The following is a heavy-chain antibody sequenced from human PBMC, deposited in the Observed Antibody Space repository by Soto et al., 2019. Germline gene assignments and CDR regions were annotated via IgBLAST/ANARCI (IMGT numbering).Heavy chain of an antibody. CDR3: AAELDFGKLSVV. D-gene: IGHD3-10*01. CDR1: GDTFKNYV. CDR2: TIPLFGTT. Sequence: QVQLVQSGVEVKKPGSSVRVSCTASGDTFKNYVISWVRQAPGQGLEWMGGTIPLFGTTDYAQKFQGRLTITTDESTTTAYMEVSRLTSEDTAVYYWAAELDFGKLSVVWGQGTTVIVSS. J-gene: IGHJ6*02. V-gene: IGHV1-69*01.